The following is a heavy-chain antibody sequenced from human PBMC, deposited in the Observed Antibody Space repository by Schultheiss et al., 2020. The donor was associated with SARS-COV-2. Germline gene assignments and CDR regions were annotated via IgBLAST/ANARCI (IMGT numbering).Heavy chain of an antibody. CDR2: IHHSGIT. J-gene: IGHJ4*02. CDR1: GGSVSGGSHF. Sequence: SETLSLTCTVSGGSVSGGSHFWSWIRQPPGKGLEWIGYIHHSGITNYIPSLKSRVTISVDTSKNQFSLKLSSVTAADTAVYYCARVLVVGAPFFDYWGQGTLVTVSS. CDR3: ARVLVVGAPFFDY. V-gene: IGHV4-61*01. D-gene: IGHD1-26*01.